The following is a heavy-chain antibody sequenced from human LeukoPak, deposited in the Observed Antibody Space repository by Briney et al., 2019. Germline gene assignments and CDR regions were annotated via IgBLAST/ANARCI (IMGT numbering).Heavy chain of an antibody. V-gene: IGHV3-11*04. CDR3: ARARSRHSSIPF. J-gene: IGHJ4*02. D-gene: IGHD6-13*01. CDR2: ISSSGTTI. Sequence: GGSLRLSCAASGFTFSDDYMSWLRQAPGKGLEWVSYISSSGTTIYYADSVKGRFTISRDNAKNSLYLQMNSLRAEDTAVYYCARARSRHSSIPFGGQGTLVTVSS. CDR1: GFTFSDDY.